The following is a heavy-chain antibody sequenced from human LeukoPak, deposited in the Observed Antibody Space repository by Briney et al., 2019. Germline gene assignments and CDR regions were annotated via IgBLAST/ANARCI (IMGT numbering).Heavy chain of an antibody. J-gene: IGHJ4*02. CDR2: IKEDGSAK. Sequence: TGGSLRLSCTASGFTFSNQWMGWVRQAPGKGLEWVANIKEDGSAKNYVDSVKGRFTISRNNAKNSLSLQMNSLRAEDTAIYYCVSQYSTSSNYWGQGTLVTVSS. V-gene: IGHV3-7*05. CDR1: GFTFSNQW. D-gene: IGHD6-6*01. CDR3: VSQYSTSSNY.